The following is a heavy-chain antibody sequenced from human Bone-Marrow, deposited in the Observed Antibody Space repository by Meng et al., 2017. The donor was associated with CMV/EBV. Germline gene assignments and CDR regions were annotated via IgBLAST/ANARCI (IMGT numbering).Heavy chain of an antibody. CDR1: GFTFSSHG. D-gene: IGHD2-2*01. Sequence: GESLKISCAASGFTFSSHGMHWVRQAPGKGLEWVAFIRYDGSNKYYADSVKGRFTISRDNSKNTLYLQMNSLRAEDPAVYYCAKGRVVPAAFDAFDIWGQGTMVTVSS. V-gene: IGHV3-30*02. J-gene: IGHJ3*02. CDR2: IRYDGSNK. CDR3: AKGRVVPAAFDAFDI.